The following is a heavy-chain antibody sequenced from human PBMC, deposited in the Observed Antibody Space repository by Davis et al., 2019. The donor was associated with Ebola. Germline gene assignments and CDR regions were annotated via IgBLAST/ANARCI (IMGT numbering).Heavy chain of an antibody. D-gene: IGHD5-24*01. J-gene: IGHJ4*02. Sequence: GESLKISCAASGFTFSDYYMSWIRQAPGKGLEWVSYISSSSSYTNYADSVKGRFTISRDNAKNSLYLQMNSLRAEDTAVYYCARDLQMATAYWGQGTLVTVSS. V-gene: IGHV3-11*06. CDR1: GFTFSDYY. CDR3: ARDLQMATAY. CDR2: ISSSSSYT.